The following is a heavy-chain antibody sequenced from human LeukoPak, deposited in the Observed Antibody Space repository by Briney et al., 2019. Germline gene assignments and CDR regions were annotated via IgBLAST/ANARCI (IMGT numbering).Heavy chain of an antibody. V-gene: IGHV1-18*01. J-gene: IGHJ4*02. D-gene: IGHD4-11*01. Sequence: ASVKVSCKASGYSVTNYGIIWVRQTPGQGLQWMGWISAHNGNTNYAQKLQGRVTLTTDTSTSTVYMELRSLTSDDTAVYYCAGAETTLLLNYWGQGTLVTVSS. CDR1: GYSVTNYG. CDR2: ISAHNGNT. CDR3: AGAETTLLLNY.